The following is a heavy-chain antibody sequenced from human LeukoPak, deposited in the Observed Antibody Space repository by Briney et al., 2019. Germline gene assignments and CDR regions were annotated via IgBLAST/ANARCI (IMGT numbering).Heavy chain of an antibody. V-gene: IGHV4-30-4*08. CDR3: ARRTGCSGGSCYVDY. CDR1: GGSISSGDYY. Sequence: KASETLSLTCTVSGGSISSGDYYWSWIRQPPGKGLEWIGYIYYSGSTYYNPSLKSRVTISVDTSKNQFSLKLSSVTAADTAVYYCARRTGCSGGSCYVDYWGQGTLVTVSS. D-gene: IGHD2-15*01. J-gene: IGHJ4*02. CDR2: IYYSGST.